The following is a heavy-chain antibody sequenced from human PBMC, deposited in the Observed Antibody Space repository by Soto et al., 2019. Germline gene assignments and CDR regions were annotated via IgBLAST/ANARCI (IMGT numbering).Heavy chain of an antibody. CDR1: GGTFRFYT. CDR2: IIPMLRMA. Sequence: QVQLVQSGAEVKKPGSSVKVSCTASGGTFRFYTINWVRQVPGQGLEWMGRIIPMLRMANFAQKFQGRVTMAADESTSTAYLDLRSIKSEDTAVYYCATNYGSGSTHFDYWGQGTLVTVSS. J-gene: IGHJ4*02. V-gene: IGHV1-69*02. D-gene: IGHD3-10*01. CDR3: ATNYGSGSTHFDY.